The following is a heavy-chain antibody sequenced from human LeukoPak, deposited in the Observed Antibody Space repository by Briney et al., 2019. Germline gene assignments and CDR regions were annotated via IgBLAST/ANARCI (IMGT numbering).Heavy chain of an antibody. CDR2: INRNNEKT. CDR1: GDRSSTYG. CDR3: TRDLGVTAKDPFEY. J-gene: IGHJ4*02. D-gene: IGHD3-10*01. V-gene: IGHV1-18*01. Sequence: ASVKVSCKISGDRSSTYGINWVRQAPGQGLEWRGWINRNNEKTKYGQKFQGRVTMTRDTDTTTYYMEMRSLGSDDTAIYYCTRDLGVTAKDPFEYWGQGTLVTVTS.